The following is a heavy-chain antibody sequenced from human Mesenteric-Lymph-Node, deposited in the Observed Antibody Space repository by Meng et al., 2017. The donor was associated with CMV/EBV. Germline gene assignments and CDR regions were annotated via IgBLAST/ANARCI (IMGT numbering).Heavy chain of an antibody. Sequence: GESLKISCAASGFRVGSNYMSWVRQAPGKGLDWVSVIYSGGSTYHADFVKGRFTASRDNDQNTLFLQMNSLRPENTAVYYCATAYYYDRSGYYPVFDTWGRGTMVTVSS. CDR1: GFRVGSNY. J-gene: IGHJ3*02. V-gene: IGHV3-66*02. CDR3: ATAYYYDRSGYYPVFDT. CDR2: IYSGGST. D-gene: IGHD3-22*01.